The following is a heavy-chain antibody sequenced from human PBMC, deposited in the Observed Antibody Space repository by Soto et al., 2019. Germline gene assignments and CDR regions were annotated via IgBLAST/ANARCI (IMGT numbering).Heavy chain of an antibody. CDR1: GGSISSNY. CDR2: VYNSGST. CDR3: ARYRREAVAGYTLDN. J-gene: IGHJ4*02. D-gene: IGHD6-13*01. Sequence: SGTLSLTCTVSGGSISSNYWTWIRPPPGKGLEWIGYVYNSGSTNYNPSLKSRVTISEDTSKSQFSLKVNSMTAADTAVYYCARYRREAVAGYTLDNWGQGILVTVSS. V-gene: IGHV4-59*07.